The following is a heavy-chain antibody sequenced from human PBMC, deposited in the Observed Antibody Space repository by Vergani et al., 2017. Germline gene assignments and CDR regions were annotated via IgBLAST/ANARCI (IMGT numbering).Heavy chain of an antibody. J-gene: IGHJ3*02. V-gene: IGHV4-59*01. Sequence: QVQLQESGPGLVKPSETLSLTCTVSGGSISSYYWSWIRQPPGKGLEWIWYIYYSGSTNYNPSLNSRVTISVDTSKNQFSLKLSSVTAADTAVYYCARVARITIFGVARGAFDIWGQGTMVTVSS. CDR2: IYYSGST. CDR1: GGSISSYY. CDR3: ARVARITIFGVARGAFDI. D-gene: IGHD3-3*01.